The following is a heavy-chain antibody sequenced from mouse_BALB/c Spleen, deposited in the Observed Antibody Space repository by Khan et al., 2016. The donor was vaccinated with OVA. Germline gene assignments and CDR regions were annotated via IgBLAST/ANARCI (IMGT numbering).Heavy chain of an antibody. CDR1: GYTFTSYW. V-gene: IGHV1-7*01. Sequence: QVQLKQSGAELAKPGASVKMSCKASGYTFTSYWMHWVKQRPGQGLEWIGYINPSTGYTEYNQKFKDKATLTADKSSRTAYMQLSSLTSEDSAVDYCANRGSSSAWLTYWGQGTLVTVSA. J-gene: IGHJ3*01. CDR3: ANRGSSSAWLTY. D-gene: IGHD1-1*01. CDR2: INPSTGYT.